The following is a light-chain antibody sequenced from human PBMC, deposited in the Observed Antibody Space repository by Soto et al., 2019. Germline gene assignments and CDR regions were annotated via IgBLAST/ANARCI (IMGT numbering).Light chain of an antibody. CDR1: QSVSSN. CDR3: QQYNNWPPT. Sequence: IVMKKSPSSLSGSPGERASLSCRASQSVSSNLAWYQQKPGQAPRLLIYGASTRATGIPARFSGSGSGTEFTLTISSLQSEDFAVYYCQQYNNWPPTFGQGTKVDIK. CDR2: GAS. J-gene: IGKJ1*01. V-gene: IGKV3-15*01.